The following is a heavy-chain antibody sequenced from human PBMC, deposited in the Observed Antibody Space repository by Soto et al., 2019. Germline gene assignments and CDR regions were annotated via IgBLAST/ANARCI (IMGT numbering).Heavy chain of an antibody. CDR3: AGSGSYLDLGAFDI. D-gene: IGHD3-10*01. Sequence: GGSLRLSCVASGFTFNIYSMNWVRQAPGKGLEWVSYISNSGKTISYADSVKGRFTISRDNAKNSLYLQMNSLRDEDTAVYYCAGSGSYLDLGAFDIWGQGTMVTVSS. V-gene: IGHV3-48*02. J-gene: IGHJ3*02. CDR2: ISNSGKTI. CDR1: GFTFNIYS.